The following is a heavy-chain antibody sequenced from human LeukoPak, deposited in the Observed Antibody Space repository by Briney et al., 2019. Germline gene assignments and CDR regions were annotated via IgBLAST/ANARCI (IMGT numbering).Heavy chain of an antibody. Sequence: GGSLRLSCAASGFTFSSHWMSWVRRAPGKGLEWVANINQDGSGKFYVDSLMGRFTISRDNAKNSLYLQMNSLRAEDTAVYYCARWDTRPYYGMDVWGQGTTVTVFS. CDR1: GFTFSSHW. CDR2: INQDGSGK. D-gene: IGHD1-26*01. CDR3: ARWDTRPYYGMDV. J-gene: IGHJ6*02. V-gene: IGHV3-7*01.